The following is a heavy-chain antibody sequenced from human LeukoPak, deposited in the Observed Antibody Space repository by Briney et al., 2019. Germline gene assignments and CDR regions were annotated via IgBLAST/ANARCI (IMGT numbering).Heavy chain of an antibody. CDR3: ASLAPDLEWELPASYSYYFDY. V-gene: IGHV5-51*01. D-gene: IGHD1-26*01. CDR2: IYPGDSDT. CDR1: GYSFTSYW. J-gene: IGHJ4*02. Sequence: GESLKISCKGSGYSFTSYWIGWVRQMPGKGLEWMGIIYPGDSDTRYSPSFQGQVTISADKSISTAYLQWSSLKASDTAVYYCASLAPDLEWELPASYSYYFDYWGQGTLVTVSS.